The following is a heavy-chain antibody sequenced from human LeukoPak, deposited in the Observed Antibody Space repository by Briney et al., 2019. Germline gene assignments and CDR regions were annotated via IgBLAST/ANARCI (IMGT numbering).Heavy chain of an antibody. V-gene: IGHV1-18*01. J-gene: IGHJ6*03. CDR1: GYTFTSYG. D-gene: IGHD2-15*01. CDR3: ARESGGRGPGRPDYYYYMDV. Sequence: ASVKVSCKASGYTFTSYGISWVRQAPGQGLEWMGWISAYNGNTNYAQKLQGRVTMTTDTSTSTAYMELRSLRSDDTAVYYCARESGGRGPGRPDYYYYMDVRGKGTTVTISS. CDR2: ISAYNGNT.